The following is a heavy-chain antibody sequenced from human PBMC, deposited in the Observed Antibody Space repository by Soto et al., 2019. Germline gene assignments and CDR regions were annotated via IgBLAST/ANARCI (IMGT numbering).Heavy chain of an antibody. Sequence: EASVKVSCKASGGTFSSYAISWVRQAPGQGLEWMGGIIPIFGTANYAQKFQGRVTITADESTSTAYMELSSLRSEDTAVYYCASLPNYYDSSGYSLNWGQGTLVTVSS. CDR1: GGTFSSYA. CDR2: IIPIFGTA. D-gene: IGHD3-22*01. V-gene: IGHV1-69*13. J-gene: IGHJ4*02. CDR3: ASLPNYYDSSGYSLN.